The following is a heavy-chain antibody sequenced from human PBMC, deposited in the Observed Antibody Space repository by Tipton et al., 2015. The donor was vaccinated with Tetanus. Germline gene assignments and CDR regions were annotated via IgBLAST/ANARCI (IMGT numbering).Heavy chain of an antibody. CDR2: IYQNGDA. D-gene: IGHD2-21*01. J-gene: IGHJ6*02. Sequence: TLSLTCTVSGGSVNSYYWSWIRQSPGGGLEWIAYIYQNGDANYNPSLQSRVTISVDTSKNQFSLQLAFVTAADTAIYYCARERIEAFYYHGLDVWGPGTTVTVSS. CDR3: ARERIEAFYYHGLDV. CDR1: GGSVNSYY. V-gene: IGHV4-59*02.